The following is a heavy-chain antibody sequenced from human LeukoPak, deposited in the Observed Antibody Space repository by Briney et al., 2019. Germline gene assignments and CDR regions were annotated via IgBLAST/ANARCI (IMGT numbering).Heavy chain of an antibody. CDR2: ISGNGDST. J-gene: IGHJ4*02. D-gene: IGHD3-22*01. Sequence: GGSLRLSCAASGFSFSTYAMNWVRQIAGKGPDWDSGISGNGDSTFYADSVKGRFTISRDNSKNTLSLQMSSLRAEDTAIYYCAKGVYDYDSSGYSNWGQGTQVTVSS. CDR1: GFSFSTYA. V-gene: IGHV3-23*01. CDR3: AKGVYDYDSSGYSN.